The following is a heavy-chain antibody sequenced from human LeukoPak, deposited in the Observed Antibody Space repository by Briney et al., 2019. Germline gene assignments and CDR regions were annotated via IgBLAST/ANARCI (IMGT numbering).Heavy chain of an antibody. D-gene: IGHD3-3*01. J-gene: IGHJ4*02. CDR3: ARGPDSLRFTYYFDH. CDR1: GGSISSDY. CDR2: VYPSGST. Sequence: PSETLSLTCTVSGGSISSDYWSWIRQPAGEGLEWIGRVYPSGSTNYNPSLKSRVTMSVDTSKKQFSLKLSSVTAAGTAVYYCARGPDSLRFTYYFDHWGQGSLVIVSS. V-gene: IGHV4-4*07.